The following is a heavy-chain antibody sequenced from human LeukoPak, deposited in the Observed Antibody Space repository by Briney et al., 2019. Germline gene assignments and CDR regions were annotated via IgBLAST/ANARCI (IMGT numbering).Heavy chain of an antibody. CDR3: ASRYYYDSSGYYGAFDI. D-gene: IGHD3-22*01. V-gene: IGHV1-69*05. CDR1: GGTFSIYA. CDR2: IIPIFDTA. J-gene: IGHJ3*02. Sequence: SVKVSCKSSGGTFSIYAISWVRQAPGQGGEGMGRIIPIFDTANYAQKFQGRVTITTDESTSTAYMELSSLRSEDTAVYYCASRYYYDSSGYYGAFDIWGQGTVVTVSS.